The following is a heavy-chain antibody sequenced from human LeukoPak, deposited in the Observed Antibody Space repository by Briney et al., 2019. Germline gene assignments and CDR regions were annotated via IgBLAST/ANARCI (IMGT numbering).Heavy chain of an antibody. D-gene: IGHD3-3*01. J-gene: IGHJ4*02. CDR1: GYTFTGYY. CDR2: TNPNSGGT. Sequence: ASVKVSCKASGYTFTGYYMHWVRQAPGQGLGWMGRTNPNSGGTNYAQKFQGRVTMTRDTSISTAYMELSRLRSDDTAVYYCATDSYQRGGGYYRYWGQGTLVTVSS. CDR3: ATDSYQRGGGYYRY. V-gene: IGHV1-2*06.